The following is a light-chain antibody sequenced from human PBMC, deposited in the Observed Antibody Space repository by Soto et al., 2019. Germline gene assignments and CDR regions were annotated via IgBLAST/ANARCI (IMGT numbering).Light chain of an antibody. V-gene: IGLV2-23*01. Sequence: QSVLTQPASVSGSPGQSITISCTGTSSDVGSYNLVSWYQQHPSKAPKLMIYEGSKRPSGVSNRFSGSKSGNTASLTISGLQAEDEADYYCCSYAGSSTHVVFGGGTKVTVL. CDR3: CSYAGSSTHVV. J-gene: IGLJ2*01. CDR2: EGS. CDR1: SSDVGSYNL.